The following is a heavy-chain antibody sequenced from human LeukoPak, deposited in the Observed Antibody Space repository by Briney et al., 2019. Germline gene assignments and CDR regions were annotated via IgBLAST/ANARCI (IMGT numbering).Heavy chain of an antibody. Sequence: GGSLRLSCAASGFTFSNYAMHWVRQAPGKGLEWVAVISYDGSNKYYADSVKGRFTISRDDSKNTLSLQMNSLRAEDTAVYYCAKHLTGSRAFDIWGQGTMVTVSS. J-gene: IGHJ3*02. D-gene: IGHD1-26*01. CDR3: AKHLTGSRAFDI. CDR2: ISYDGSNK. V-gene: IGHV3-30-3*02. CDR1: GFTFSNYA.